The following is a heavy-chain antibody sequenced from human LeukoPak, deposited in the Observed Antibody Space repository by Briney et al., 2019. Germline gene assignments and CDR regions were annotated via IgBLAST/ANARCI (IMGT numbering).Heavy chain of an antibody. J-gene: IGHJ5*02. D-gene: IGHD2-2*01. CDR2: IYTSGST. V-gene: IGHV4-4*07. CDR1: GGSISSYY. CDR3: ARDQTECSSTSCYAAEGWFDP. Sequence: SETLSLTCTVSGGSISSYYWSWIRQPAGKGLEWIGRIYTSGSTNYNPSLKSRVTMSADTSKNQFSLKLSSVTAADTAVYYCARDQTECSSTSCYAAEGWFDPWGQGTLVTVSS.